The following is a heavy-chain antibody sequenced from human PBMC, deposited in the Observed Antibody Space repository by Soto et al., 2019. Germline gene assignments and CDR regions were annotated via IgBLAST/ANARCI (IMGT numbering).Heavy chain of an antibody. CDR3: ARIQYYDFWSGSLPFDP. CDR2: IFSNDEK. V-gene: IGHV2-26*01. D-gene: IGHD3-3*01. J-gene: IGHJ5*02. CDR1: GFSLSNARMG. Sequence: QVTLKESGPVLVKPTEPLTLTCTVSGFSLSNARMGVSWIRQPPGKALEWLAHIFSNDEKSYSTSLTSRLTISKDTTKSQLVLTMTNMDPVDTDTYYCARIQYYDFWSGSLPFDPWGQGTLVTVSS.